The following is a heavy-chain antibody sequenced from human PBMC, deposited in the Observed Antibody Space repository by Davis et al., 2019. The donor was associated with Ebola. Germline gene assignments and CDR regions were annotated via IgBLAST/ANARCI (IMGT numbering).Heavy chain of an antibody. J-gene: IGHJ4*02. Sequence: PGGSLRPSCAAPGFTFSDFSMTWIRQAPGQGPGWVSSISENATYTTYADSVKGRFTISRDNAMNSLFLQMNSLRVDDTAVYYCTRVSRIVVEDYWGQGSLVTVSS. CDR3: TRVSRIVVEDY. CDR1: GFTFSDFS. CDR2: ISENATYT. D-gene: IGHD2-21*01. V-gene: IGHV3-11*05.